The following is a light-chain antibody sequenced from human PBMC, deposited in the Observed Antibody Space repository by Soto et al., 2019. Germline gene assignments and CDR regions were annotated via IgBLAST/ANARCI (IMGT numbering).Light chain of an antibody. CDR3: SSYADSSTVV. J-gene: IGLJ2*01. Sequence: QSVLTQVASVSASPGQSITISCTGTSSDVGGHNYVSWYQQHPGNAPKLMIYNVDYRPSGVSNRFSGSKSGNTASLTISGLQADDEAYYYCSSYADSSTVVFGRGTKLTVL. CDR2: NVD. V-gene: IGLV2-14*03. CDR1: SSDVGGHNY.